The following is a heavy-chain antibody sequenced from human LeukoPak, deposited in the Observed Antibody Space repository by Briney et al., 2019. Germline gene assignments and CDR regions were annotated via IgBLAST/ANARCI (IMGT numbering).Heavy chain of an antibody. D-gene: IGHD5-24*01. V-gene: IGHV3-21*01. J-gene: IGHJ4*02. Sequence: PGGSLRLSRAASGFTFSSYSMNWVRQAPGKGLEWVSSISSSSSYIYYADSVKGRFTISRDNAKNSLYLQMNSLRAEDTAVYYCARVKGMATIADWGQGTLVTVSS. CDR2: ISSSSSYI. CDR3: ARVKGMATIAD. CDR1: GFTFSSYS.